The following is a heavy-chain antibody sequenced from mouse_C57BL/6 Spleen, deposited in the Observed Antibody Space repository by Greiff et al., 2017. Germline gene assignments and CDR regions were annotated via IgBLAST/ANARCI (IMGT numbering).Heavy chain of an antibody. V-gene: IGHV5-6*01. Sequence: DVQLVESGGDLVKPGGSLILSCAASGFTFTSYGMSWVRQPPAKKPLWVATFSSGGRYTFYPDSVKGPFTISRETAKNTLYLQMSCLKSEDTAMXYGAGGGDGYAMENRGEGASVT. CDR3: AGGGDGYAMEN. CDR1: GFTFTSYG. J-gene: IGHJ4*01. CDR2: FSSGGRYT.